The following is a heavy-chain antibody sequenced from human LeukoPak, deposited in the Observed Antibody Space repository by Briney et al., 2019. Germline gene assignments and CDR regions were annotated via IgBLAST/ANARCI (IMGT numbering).Heavy chain of an antibody. CDR3: ARGYCSSTSCYPGAFDI. Sequence: SVKVSCKASGGTFSSYAISWVRQAPGQGLEWMGGIIPIFGTTNYAQKFQGRVTITTDESTSTAYMELSSLRSEDTAVYYCARGYCSSTSCYPGAFDIWGQGTMVTVSS. V-gene: IGHV1-69*05. D-gene: IGHD2-2*01. CDR2: IIPIFGTT. CDR1: GGTFSSYA. J-gene: IGHJ3*02.